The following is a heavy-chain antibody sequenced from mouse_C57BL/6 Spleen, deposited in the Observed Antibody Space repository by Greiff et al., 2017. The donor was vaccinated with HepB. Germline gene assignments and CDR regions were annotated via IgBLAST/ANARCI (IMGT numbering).Heavy chain of an antibody. CDR3: ARSGCSNSPYAMNY. CDR1: GYTFTSYW. D-gene: IGHD2-5*01. V-gene: IGHV1-61*01. J-gene: IGHJ4*01. Sequence: QVQLQQPGAELVRPGSSVKLSCKASGYTFTSYWMDWVKQRPGQGLEWIGNIYPSDSETHYNQKFKDKATLTVDKSSSTAYMQLSSLTSEDSAVYYCARSGCSNSPYAMNYWGQGTSVTVSS. CDR2: IYPSDSET.